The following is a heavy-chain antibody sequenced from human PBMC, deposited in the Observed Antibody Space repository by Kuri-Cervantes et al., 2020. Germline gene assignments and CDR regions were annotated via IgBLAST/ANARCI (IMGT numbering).Heavy chain of an antibody. Sequence: ASVKVSCKASGYTFTTYAMHWVRQAPGQRLEWMGWINGGNGNTRHSQKFQGRVTITRDTSASTAYMELSSLRSEDTAVYYCARVSAAAADGDYYYYMDVWGKGTTVTVSS. D-gene: IGHD6-13*01. CDR1: GYTFTTYA. CDR2: INGGNGNT. V-gene: IGHV1-3*01. CDR3: ARVSAAAADGDYYYYMDV. J-gene: IGHJ6*03.